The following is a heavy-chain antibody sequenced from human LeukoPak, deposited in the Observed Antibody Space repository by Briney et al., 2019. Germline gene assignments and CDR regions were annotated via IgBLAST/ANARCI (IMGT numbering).Heavy chain of an antibody. CDR1: GYTFTGNY. Sequence: ASVKVSCKASGYTFTGNYMHWVRQATGRGLEWMGWMNPNSGNTGYAQKFQGRVTMTRNTSISTAYMELSSLRSEDTAVYYCARGIGPHYYDSSGYNDWFDPWGQGTLVTVSS. D-gene: IGHD3-22*01. CDR2: MNPNSGNT. V-gene: IGHV1-8*01. CDR3: ARGIGPHYYDSSGYNDWFDP. J-gene: IGHJ5*02.